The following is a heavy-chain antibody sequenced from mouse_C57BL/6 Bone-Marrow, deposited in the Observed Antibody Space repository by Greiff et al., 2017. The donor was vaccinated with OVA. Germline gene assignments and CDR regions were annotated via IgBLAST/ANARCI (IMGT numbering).Heavy chain of an antibody. CDR1: GYTFTDPT. Sequence: QVQLQQSDAELVKPGASVKISCKVSGYTFTDPTIHWMKQRPEQGLEWIGYIYPRDGSTKYNEKFKGKATLTAAKSSSTACMQLTSRTSEDSAVYFWARKAAQSPWFAYWGQGTLVTVAA. CDR3: ARKAAQSPWFAY. V-gene: IGHV1-78*01. CDR2: IYPRDGST. D-gene: IGHD3-2*02. J-gene: IGHJ3*01.